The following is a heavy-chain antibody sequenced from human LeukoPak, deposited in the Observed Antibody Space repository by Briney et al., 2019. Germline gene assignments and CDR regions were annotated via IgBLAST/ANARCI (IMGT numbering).Heavy chain of an antibody. CDR3: ARDFYCSSTSCYRIPISY. J-gene: IGHJ4*02. V-gene: IGHV1-18*01. Sequence: ASVKVSCKASGYTFTSYGISRVRQAPGQGLEWMGWISAYNGNTNYAQKLQGRVTMTTDTSTSTAYMKLRSLRSDDTAVYYCARDFYCSSTSCYRIPISYWGQGTLVTVSS. CDR1: GYTFTSYG. D-gene: IGHD2-2*01. CDR2: ISAYNGNT.